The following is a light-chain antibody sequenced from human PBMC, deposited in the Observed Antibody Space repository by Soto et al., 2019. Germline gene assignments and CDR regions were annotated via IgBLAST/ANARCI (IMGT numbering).Light chain of an antibody. CDR2: DVS. Sequence: QSVLTQPRSVSASPGQSVTLSCTGSRSDVGVYNYVSWYQQHPGKAPKLMIYDVSKRPSGVPGRFSGSKSGNAASLTISGLQAEDEADYYCYSYGGGYTPLVFGGGTKVTVL. CDR3: YSYGGGYTPLV. V-gene: IGLV2-11*01. J-gene: IGLJ2*01. CDR1: RSDVGVYNY.